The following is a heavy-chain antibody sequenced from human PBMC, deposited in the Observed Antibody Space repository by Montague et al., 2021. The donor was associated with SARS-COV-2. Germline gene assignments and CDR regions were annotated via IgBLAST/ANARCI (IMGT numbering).Heavy chain of an antibody. V-gene: IGHV4-39*01. Sequence: SETLSLTCTVSGVSLSSSSFYWGWIRRPPGKGLEWIGSIYYSGSTYYNPSLKSRVSISVDTPKKQLSLRLSSVTAADTAVYYCASSSYSSRWYYFGYWGQGTLVAVSS. CDR1: GVSLSSSSFY. CDR3: ASSSYSSRWYYFGY. D-gene: IGHD6-13*01. CDR2: IYYSGST. J-gene: IGHJ4*02.